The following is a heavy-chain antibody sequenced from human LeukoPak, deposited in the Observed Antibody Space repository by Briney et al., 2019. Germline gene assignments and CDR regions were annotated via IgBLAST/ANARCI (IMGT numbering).Heavy chain of an antibody. D-gene: IGHD4-17*01. CDR2: IYYSGST. V-gene: IGHV4-39*07. Sequence: SETLSRTCTVSGGSISSSSYYWGWIRQPPGKGLEWIGSIYYSGSTYYNPSLKSRVTISVDTSKNQFSLKLSSVTAADTAVYYCARVETVTGWFDPWGQGTLVTVSS. CDR3: ARVETVTGWFDP. J-gene: IGHJ5*02. CDR1: GGSISSSSYY.